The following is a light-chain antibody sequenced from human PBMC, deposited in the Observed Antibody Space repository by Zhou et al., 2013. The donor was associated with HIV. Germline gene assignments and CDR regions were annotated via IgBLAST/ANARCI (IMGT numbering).Light chain of an antibody. CDR3: AAWDDSLNGVV. CDR1: SSDVGGYHY. Sequence: QSALTQPPSASGSPGQSVTISCTGTSSDVGGYHYVSWYQQHPGKAPKLMIYEVSKRPSGVPDRFSGSKSGTSASLAISGLQSEDEADYYCAAWDDSLNGVVFGGGTKLTVL. V-gene: IGLV2-8*01. J-gene: IGLJ2*01. CDR2: EVS.